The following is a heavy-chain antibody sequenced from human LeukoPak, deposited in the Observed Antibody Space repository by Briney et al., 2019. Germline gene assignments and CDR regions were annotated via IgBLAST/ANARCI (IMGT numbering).Heavy chain of an antibody. V-gene: IGHV7-4-1*02. J-gene: IGHJ5*02. CDR1: GYSFTTYA. CDR3: ARELLITRTWFDP. CDR2: INTNTGNP. D-gene: IGHD3-22*01. Sequence: APVKVSCKASGYSFTTYAMNWVRQAPGQGLEWMGRINTNTGNPTYAQGFTGRFVFSLDTSVSTAYLQISSLKAEDTAVYYCARELLITRTWFDPWGQGTLVTVSS.